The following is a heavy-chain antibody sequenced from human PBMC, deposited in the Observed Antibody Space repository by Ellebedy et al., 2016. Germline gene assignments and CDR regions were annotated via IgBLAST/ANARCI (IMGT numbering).Heavy chain of an antibody. V-gene: IGHV3-72*01. CDR1: GFTFSSYS. CDR3: AHIGGWNAGSDGFDI. Sequence: GGSLRLXCAASGFTFSSYSMNWVRQAPGKGPEWVGRIRNKPQSHTTEYAASLKGRFSISRDDSKNSLYLQMNIVQTEDTAVYYCAHIGGWNAGSDGFDIWGQGTMVTVSS. D-gene: IGHD1-1*01. CDR2: IRNKPQSHTT. J-gene: IGHJ3*02.